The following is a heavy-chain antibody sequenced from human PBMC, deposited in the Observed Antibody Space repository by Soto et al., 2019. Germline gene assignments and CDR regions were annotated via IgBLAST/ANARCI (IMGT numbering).Heavy chain of an antibody. CDR3: ARPSLASRHYVY. CDR2: INSDGSST. Sequence: GGSLRLSCAASGFTFSNSWMHWVRQAPGKGLVWVSRINSDGSSTSYGDSVKGRFTISRDNAKNTLYLQMNSLRAEDSAVYYCARPSLASRHYVYWGQGTLVTVSS. D-gene: IGHD3-3*01. J-gene: IGHJ4*02. V-gene: IGHV3-74*01. CDR1: GFTFSNSW.